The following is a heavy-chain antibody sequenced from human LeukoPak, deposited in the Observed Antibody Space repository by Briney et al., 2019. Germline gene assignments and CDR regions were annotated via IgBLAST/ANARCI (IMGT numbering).Heavy chain of an antibody. CDR1: GRSIGSHY. D-gene: IGHD3-22*01. J-gene: IGHJ3*01. CDR3: ARDYYDSRGEAFDF. V-gene: IGHV4-59*11. Sequence: PSETLSLTCTVSGRSIGSHYWSWLRQPPGEGLEWIGYIYYSGTNSYNPSLKRRVTISVDTSKNQFSLKLSSVTAADTAVYYCARDYYDSRGEAFDFWGLGTMVTVSS. CDR2: IYYSGTN.